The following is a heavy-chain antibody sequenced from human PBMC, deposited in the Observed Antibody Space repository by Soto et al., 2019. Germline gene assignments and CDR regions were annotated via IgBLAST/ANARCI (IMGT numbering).Heavy chain of an antibody. J-gene: IGHJ6*02. CDR1: GFTFTSSA. D-gene: IGHD3-10*01. V-gene: IGHV1-58*01. CDR2: IVVGSGNT. Sequence: SVKVSCKASGFTFTSSAVQWVRQARGQRLEWIGWIVVGSGNTNYAQKFQERVTITRDMSTSTAYMELSSLRSEDTAVYYCAADPPMVRGVIGYYYYGMDVWGQGTTVTVS. CDR3: AADPPMVRGVIGYYYYGMDV.